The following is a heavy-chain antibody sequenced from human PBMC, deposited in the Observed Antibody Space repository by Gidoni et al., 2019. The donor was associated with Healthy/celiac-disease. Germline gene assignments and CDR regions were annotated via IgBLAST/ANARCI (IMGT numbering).Heavy chain of an antibody. J-gene: IGHJ4*02. CDR3: ARGEYSGSFPFDY. CDR1: GGSISSGGYY. Sequence: QVPLQDAGPGLVKPSQTLSLTCTVPGGSISSGGYYWSWISQHPGKGLEWIGYIYYSGSTYYNPSLKSRVTISVDTSKTQFSLKLSSVTAADTAVYYCARGEYSGSFPFDYWGQGTLVTVSS. V-gene: IGHV4-31*03. CDR2: IYYSGST. D-gene: IGHD1-26*01.